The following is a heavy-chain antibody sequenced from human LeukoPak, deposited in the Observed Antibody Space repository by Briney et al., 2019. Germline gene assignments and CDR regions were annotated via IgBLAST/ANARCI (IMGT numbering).Heavy chain of an antibody. CDR3: ARGGVYSGHQIAAAGGGDY. CDR1: GYTFTSYD. CDR2: MNPNSGNT. V-gene: IGHV1-8*01. Sequence: ASVKVSCKASGYTFTSYDINWVRQATGQGLEWMGWMNPNSGNTGYAQKFQGRVTMTRNTSISTAYMELSSLRSEDTAVYYCARGGVYSGHQIAAAGGGDYWGQGTLVTVSS. J-gene: IGHJ4*02. D-gene: IGHD6-13*01.